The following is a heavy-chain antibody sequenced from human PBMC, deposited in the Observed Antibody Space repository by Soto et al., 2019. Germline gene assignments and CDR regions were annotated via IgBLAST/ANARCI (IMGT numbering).Heavy chain of an antibody. V-gene: IGHV4-59*01. CDR1: GGSSSSYY. D-gene: IGHD1-1*01. CDR2: IYYSGST. Sequence: SETLSLTCTVSGGSSSSYYWSWIRQPPGKGLEWIGYIYYSGSTNYRPSLKRRVSITKDTSKNQLVLTMTNMDPVDTATYYCAHLAWKEMWPRAPVVNWGQGTPVTVSS. CDR3: AHLAWKEMWPRAPVVN. J-gene: IGHJ4*02.